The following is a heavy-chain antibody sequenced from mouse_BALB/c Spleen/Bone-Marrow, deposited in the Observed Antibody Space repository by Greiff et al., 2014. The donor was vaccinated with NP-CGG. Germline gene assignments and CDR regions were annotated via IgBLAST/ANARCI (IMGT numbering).Heavy chain of an antibody. J-gene: IGHJ4*01. CDR3: ARQNDGYRYYAMDY. CDR2: IHYSGTT. Sequence: ESGPDLVKPSQSLSLTCTVTGYSITSGYSWHWIRQFPGNKLEWMGYIHYSGTTNYNPSLKGRISITRGTSTNQFFLQLNSVTSDDTATYYCARQNDGYRYYAMDYWGQGTSVTVSA. D-gene: IGHD2-3*01. CDR1: GYSITSGYS. V-gene: IGHV3-1*02.